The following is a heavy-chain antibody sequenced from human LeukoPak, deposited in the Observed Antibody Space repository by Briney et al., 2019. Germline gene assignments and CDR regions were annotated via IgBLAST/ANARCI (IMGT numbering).Heavy chain of an antibody. CDR1: GYTFTGYY. CDR2: INPNSGNT. CDR3: ARRSDDYDSSAYYH. D-gene: IGHD3-22*01. Sequence: ASVKVSCKASGYTFTGYYMHWVRQAPGQGLEWMGWINPNSGNTGYAQKFQGRVTMTMDPSISTAYMELSSLRSEDTAVYYCARRSDDYDSSAYYHWGQGTLVTVSS. V-gene: IGHV1-8*02. J-gene: IGHJ4*02.